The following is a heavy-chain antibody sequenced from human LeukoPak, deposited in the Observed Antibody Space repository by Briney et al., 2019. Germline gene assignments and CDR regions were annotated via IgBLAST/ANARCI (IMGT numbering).Heavy chain of an antibody. CDR3: ARGRITIFGVVDDAFDI. J-gene: IGHJ3*02. Sequence: AGGSLRLSCAASGFTFSDYYMSWIRRAPGKGLEWVSYISSSGSTIYYADSVKGRFTISRDNAKNSLYLQMNSLRAEDTAVYYCARGRITIFGVVDDAFDIWGQGTMVTVSS. V-gene: IGHV3-11*01. D-gene: IGHD3-3*01. CDR1: GFTFSDYY. CDR2: ISSSGSTI.